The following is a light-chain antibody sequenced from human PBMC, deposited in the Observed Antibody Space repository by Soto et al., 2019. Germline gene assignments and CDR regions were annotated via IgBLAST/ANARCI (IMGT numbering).Light chain of an antibody. Sequence: QSVLTQPASVSGSPGQSITISCTGTSSDVGGYNYVSWYQQHPGKAPKLMISEVSNRPSGVSHRFSGSKSGNTASLTISGLQAEDEADYYCSSYTSRSTLVFGGGTKLTVL. CDR1: SSDVGGYNY. V-gene: IGLV2-14*01. J-gene: IGLJ2*01. CDR2: EVS. CDR3: SSYTSRSTLV.